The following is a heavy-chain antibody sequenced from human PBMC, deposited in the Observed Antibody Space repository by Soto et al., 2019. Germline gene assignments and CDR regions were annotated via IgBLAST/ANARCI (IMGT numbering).Heavy chain of an antibody. J-gene: IGHJ4*02. CDR3: VLAAPRYFDY. V-gene: IGHV3-30*03. D-gene: IGHD6-6*01. CDR1: GFTFSSYG. CDR2: ISYDGSNK. Sequence: GGSLRLSCAASGFTFSSYGMHWVRQAPGKGLEWVAVISYDGSNKYYADSVKGRFTISRDNSKNTLYLQMNSLRAEDTAVYYCVLAAPRYFDYWGQGTLVTVSS.